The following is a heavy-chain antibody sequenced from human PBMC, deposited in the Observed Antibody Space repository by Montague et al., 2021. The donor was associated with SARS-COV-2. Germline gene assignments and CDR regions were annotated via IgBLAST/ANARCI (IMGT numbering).Heavy chain of an antibody. J-gene: IGHJ4*01. D-gene: IGHD4-17*01. CDR3: ARENTVTTIEGPYYIDS. V-gene: IGHV4-59*02. Sequence: SETLSLTCIVSGSSVRSYYWSWIRQPPGKGLEWIGYTYDSGSTNYNPSLKSRVTISVDTSKNQFSLKLSSVTAADTAVYYCARENTVTTIEGPYYIDSWGQGTLVTVSA. CDR2: TYDSGST. CDR1: GSSVRSYY.